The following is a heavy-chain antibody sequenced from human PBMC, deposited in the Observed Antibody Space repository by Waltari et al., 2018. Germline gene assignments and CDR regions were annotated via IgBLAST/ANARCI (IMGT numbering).Heavy chain of an antibody. CDR2: INHSGST. J-gene: IGHJ3*02. Sequence: QVQLQQWGAGLLKPSETLSLTCAVYGGSFSGYYWSWIRQPPGKGLEWIGEINHSGSTNYNPSLKSRVTISVDTSKNQFSLKLSSVTAADTAVYYCARGGGITIFGVVIAYAFDIWGQGTMVTVSS. CDR3: ARGGGITIFGVVIAYAFDI. D-gene: IGHD3-3*01. CDR1: GGSFSGYY. V-gene: IGHV4-34*01.